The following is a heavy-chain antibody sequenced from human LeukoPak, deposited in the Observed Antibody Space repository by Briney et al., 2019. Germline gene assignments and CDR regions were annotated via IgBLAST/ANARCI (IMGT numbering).Heavy chain of an antibody. D-gene: IGHD1-26*01. CDR2: INPSGGST. Sequence: ASVKVSCKASGYTFTSCYMHWVRQAPGQGLEWMGIINPSGGSTSYAQKFQGRVTMTRDTSTSTVYMELSSLRSEDTAVYYCARGGAIVGATWDYFDYWGQGTLVTVSS. CDR3: ARGGAIVGATWDYFDY. V-gene: IGHV1-46*01. J-gene: IGHJ4*02. CDR1: GYTFTSCY.